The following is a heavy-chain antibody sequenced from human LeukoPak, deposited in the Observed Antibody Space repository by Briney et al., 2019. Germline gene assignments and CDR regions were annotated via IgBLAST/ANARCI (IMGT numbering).Heavy chain of an antibody. V-gene: IGHV1-8*03. CDR2: MNPNSGNT. CDR3: ARVYDSSGYGIDR. D-gene: IGHD3-22*01. CDR1: GYTFTSYD. J-gene: IGHJ5*02. Sequence: ASVTVSCKASGYTFTSYDINWVRQATGQGREWMGWMNPNSGNTGYAQKFQGRVTITRNTTISTAYMELSSLRSEDTAVYYCARVYDSSGYGIDRWGQGTLVTVSS.